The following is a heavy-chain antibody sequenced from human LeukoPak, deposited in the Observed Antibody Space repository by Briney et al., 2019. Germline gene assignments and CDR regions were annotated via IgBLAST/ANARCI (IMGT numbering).Heavy chain of an antibody. D-gene: IGHD3-9*01. Sequence: GGSLRLSCAASGFTFSSYAMHWVRQAPGKGLEWVAVISYDGSNKYYADSVKGRFTISRDNSKNTLYLQMNSLRAEDTAVYYCARVLTGYYNFDYWGQGTLVTVSS. CDR2: ISYDGSNK. CDR3: ARVLTGYYNFDY. J-gene: IGHJ4*02. V-gene: IGHV3-30-3*01. CDR1: GFTFSSYA.